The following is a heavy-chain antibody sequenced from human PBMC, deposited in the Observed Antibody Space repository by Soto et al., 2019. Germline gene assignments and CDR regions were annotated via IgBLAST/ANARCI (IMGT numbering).Heavy chain of an antibody. V-gene: IGHV3-73*02. CDR2: IRSKANSYAT. CDR1: GFTFSGSA. CDR3: TLGPPKGG. D-gene: IGHD7-27*01. Sequence: EVQLVESGGGLVQPGGSLKLSCAASGFTFSGSAMHWVRQASGKGLEWVGRIRSKANSYATAYAASVKGRFTISRDDSKNTEYLQMNSLKTEDTAVYYCTLGPPKGGWGQGTLVTVSS. J-gene: IGHJ4*02.